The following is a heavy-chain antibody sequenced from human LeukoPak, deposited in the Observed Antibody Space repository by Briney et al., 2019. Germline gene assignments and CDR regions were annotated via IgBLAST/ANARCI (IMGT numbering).Heavy chain of an antibody. J-gene: IGHJ6*02. CDR3: ARRDGAAAGTFYYYGMDV. Sequence: GESLKIFCKGSGYSFTSYWIGWVRQMPGKGLEWMGIIYPGDSDTRYSPSFQGQVTISADKSISTAYLQWSSLKASDTAMYYCARRDGAAAGTFYYYGMDVWGQGTTVTVSS. CDR2: IYPGDSDT. V-gene: IGHV5-51*01. D-gene: IGHD6-13*01. CDR1: GYSFTSYW.